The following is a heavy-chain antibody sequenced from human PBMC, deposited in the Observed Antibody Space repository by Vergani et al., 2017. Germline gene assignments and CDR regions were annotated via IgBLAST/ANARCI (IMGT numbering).Heavy chain of an antibody. D-gene: IGHD3-10*01. Sequence: QVQLVQSGAEVKKPGASVKFSCKASGYTFTSYFMHWVRQAPGQGLAGVGILNPSGGSTSYAQKFQGRVTMTRDTSTSTVYMELSSLRSEDTAVYYCARTEGSGDLFDYWGQGTLVTVSS. V-gene: IGHV1-46*01. CDR1: GYTFTSYF. CDR3: ARTEGSGDLFDY. J-gene: IGHJ4*02. CDR2: LNPSGGST.